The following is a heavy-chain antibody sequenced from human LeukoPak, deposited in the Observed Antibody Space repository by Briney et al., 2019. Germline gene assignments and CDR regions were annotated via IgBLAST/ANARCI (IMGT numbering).Heavy chain of an antibody. CDR1: GFTFSDYY. D-gene: IGHD1-26*01. CDR3: ARPTSGSYYY. Sequence: NAGGSLRLSCAASGFTFSDYYMSWIRQARGKGLEWVSYISRSGSTIYYADSGKGRFTISRDNAKNSLYLQMNSLRAEDTAVYYCARPTSGSYYYWGLGTLVTVSS. V-gene: IGHV3-11*01. CDR2: ISRSGSTI. J-gene: IGHJ4*02.